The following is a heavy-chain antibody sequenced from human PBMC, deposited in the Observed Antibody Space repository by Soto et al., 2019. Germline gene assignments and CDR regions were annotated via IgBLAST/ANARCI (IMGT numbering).Heavy chain of an antibody. CDR1: GFTFSNAW. V-gene: IGHV3-15*01. D-gene: IGHD6-19*01. J-gene: IGHJ4*02. CDR2: IKSKTDGGTT. Sequence: EVPLVESGGGLVKPGGSLRLSCAASGFTFSNAWMSWVRQPPGKGLEWVGRIKSKTDGGTTDYVAPVKGRFIISRDDSKNMVYLQMNSLKTEDTAMYYCTTGQVAGTRDYWGQGTLVTVSA. CDR3: TTGQVAGTRDY.